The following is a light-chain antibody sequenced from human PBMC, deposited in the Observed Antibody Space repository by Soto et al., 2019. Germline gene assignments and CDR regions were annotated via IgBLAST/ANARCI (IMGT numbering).Light chain of an antibody. J-gene: IGKJ4*01. V-gene: IGKV3-15*01. CDR2: GAS. CDR1: QSVSSN. CDR3: QQYNNWPPVT. Sequence: EIVMTQSPATLSVSPGERATLTCRASQSVSSNLAWYQQKPGQAPRLLIYGASTRPTGIPARFSGSGSGTEFTLTISSLQSEDFAVYYCQQYNNWPPVTFGGGTKVEIK.